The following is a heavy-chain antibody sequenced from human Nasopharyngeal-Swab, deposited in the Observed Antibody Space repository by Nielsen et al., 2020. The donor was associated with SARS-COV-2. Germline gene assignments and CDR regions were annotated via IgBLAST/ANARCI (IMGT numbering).Heavy chain of an antibody. D-gene: IGHD5-24*01. V-gene: IGHV4-59*01. CDR3: AGGRDGYTNYYYYYGMDV. Sequence: WIGQPPGKGLEWIGYIYYSGSTNYNPSLKSRVTISVDTSKNQFSLKLSSVTAADTAVYYCAGGRDGYTNYYYYYGMDVWGQGTTVTVSS. J-gene: IGHJ6*02. CDR2: IYYSGST.